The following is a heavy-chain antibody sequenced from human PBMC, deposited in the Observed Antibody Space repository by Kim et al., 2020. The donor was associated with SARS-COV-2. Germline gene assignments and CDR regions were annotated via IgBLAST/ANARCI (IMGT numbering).Heavy chain of an antibody. V-gene: IGHV3-74*01. CDR1: ALTLSNDW. D-gene: IGHD5-12*01. J-gene: IGHJ6*02. CDR2: TNNDGTKI. Sequence: GGSLRLSCAASALTLSNDWMNWVRQAPGKGLLWVASTNNDGTKIDYADAVKGRFTISRDNAKNTLYLQMNSLGAEDTAIYYCATAQDSGGWYPLHPNYYYRGLDVWGQGT. CDR3: ATAQDSGGWYPLHPNYYYRGLDV.